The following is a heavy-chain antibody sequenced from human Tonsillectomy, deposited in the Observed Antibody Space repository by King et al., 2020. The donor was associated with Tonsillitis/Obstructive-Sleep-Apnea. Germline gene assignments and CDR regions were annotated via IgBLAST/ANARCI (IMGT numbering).Heavy chain of an antibody. V-gene: IGHV1-69*01. Sequence: QLVQSGAEVKKPGSSVKVSCKASGGTFSSYAINWVRQAPGQGLEWMGGSIPIFGTANYAQKFQGRVTITADESTSTAYMELSSLRSEDTAVYYCARATTVTTDYYYSYMDVWGKGTTVTVSS. CDR3: ARATTVTTDYYYSYMDV. J-gene: IGHJ6*03. CDR2: SIPIFGTA. D-gene: IGHD4-11*01. CDR1: GGTFSSYA.